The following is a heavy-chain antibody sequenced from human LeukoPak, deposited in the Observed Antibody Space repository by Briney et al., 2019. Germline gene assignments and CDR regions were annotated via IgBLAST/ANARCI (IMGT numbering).Heavy chain of an antibody. V-gene: IGHV3-7*05. J-gene: IGHJ3*02. Sequence: PGGSLRLSWAAPGLTFSSFWRSWVRQAPGKGLEWVANINEDGREMYYLDSVKGRFTISRDNAEISLSLQMNSLRSEDTPVYYCAKAVGSSGYFSRDAFDIWGQGTMVTVSS. D-gene: IGHD3-22*01. CDR1: GLTFSSFW. CDR2: INEDGREM. CDR3: AKAVGSSGYFSRDAFDI.